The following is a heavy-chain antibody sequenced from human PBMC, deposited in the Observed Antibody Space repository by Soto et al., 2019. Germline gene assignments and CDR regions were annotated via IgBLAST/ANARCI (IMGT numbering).Heavy chain of an antibody. V-gene: IGHV3-48*01. J-gene: IGHJ6*04. CDR3: ARDQSPDFWSGYPMYV. Sequence: GGSLRLSCAASGFTFSSYSMNWVRQAPGKGLEWVSYISSSSSTIYYADSVKGRFTISRDNAKNSLYLQMNSLRAEDTAVYYCARDQSPDFWSGYPMYVWGKGTTVTVSS. CDR2: ISSSSSTI. CDR1: GFTFSSYS. D-gene: IGHD3-3*01.